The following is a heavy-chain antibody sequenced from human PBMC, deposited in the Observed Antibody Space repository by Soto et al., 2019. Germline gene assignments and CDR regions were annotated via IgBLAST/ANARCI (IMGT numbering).Heavy chain of an antibody. J-gene: IGHJ4*02. Sequence: GESLKISCKGSGYSFTSYWIGWVRQMPGKGLEWMGIIYPGDSDTRYSPSFQGQVTISADKSISTAYLQWSSLKASDTAMYYCARQFVITFGGVIVPYYFDYWGQGTLVTVS. CDR3: ARQFVITFGGVIVPYYFDY. CDR1: GYSFTSYW. V-gene: IGHV5-51*01. CDR2: IYPGDSDT. D-gene: IGHD3-16*02.